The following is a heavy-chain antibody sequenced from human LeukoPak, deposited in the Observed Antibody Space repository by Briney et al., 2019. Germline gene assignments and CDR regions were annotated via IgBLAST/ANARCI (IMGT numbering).Heavy chain of an antibody. J-gene: IGHJ4*02. CDR3: ASDLVRGYTYGAPGGY. CDR1: GFTVSNNF. D-gene: IGHD5-18*01. V-gene: IGHV3-66*01. CDR2: LYAGGGT. Sequence: PGGSLRLSCAASGFTVSNNFMSWVRQAPGKGLEWISRLYAGGGTPYADSVKGRFTISRDNSKNTLYLQMNRLRAEDTAFYFCASDLVRGYTYGAPGGYWGQGTLVTVSS.